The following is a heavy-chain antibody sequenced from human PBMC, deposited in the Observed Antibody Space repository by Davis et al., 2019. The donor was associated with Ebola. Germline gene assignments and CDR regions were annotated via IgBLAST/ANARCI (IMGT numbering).Heavy chain of an antibody. V-gene: IGHV4-34*01. J-gene: IGHJ5*02. D-gene: IGHD3-3*02. CDR2: INHSGST. Sequence: SETLSLTCTVSGGSFSGYYWSWIRQPPGKGLEWIGEINHSGSTNYNPSLKSRVTISVDTSKNQFSLKLSSVTAADTAVYYCARVSFSWFDPWGQGTLVTVSS. CDR1: GGSFSGYY. CDR3: ARVSFSWFDP.